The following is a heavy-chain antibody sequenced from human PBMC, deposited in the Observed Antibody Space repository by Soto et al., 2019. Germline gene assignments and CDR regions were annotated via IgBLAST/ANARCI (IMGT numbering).Heavy chain of an antibody. Sequence: SESLSLTCTVSGGSISSGGYYWSWIRQHPGKGLEWIGYIYYSGSTYYNPSLKSRVTISVDTSKNQFSLKLSSVTAADTAVYYCARDRYYYDSSGTPWAFDIWGQGTMVTVSS. D-gene: IGHD3-22*01. CDR2: IYYSGST. CDR3: ARDRYYYDSSGTPWAFDI. J-gene: IGHJ3*02. V-gene: IGHV4-31*03. CDR1: GGSISSGGYY.